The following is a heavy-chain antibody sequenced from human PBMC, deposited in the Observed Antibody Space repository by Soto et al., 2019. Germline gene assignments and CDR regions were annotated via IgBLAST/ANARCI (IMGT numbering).Heavy chain of an antibody. CDR3: AKVGGYDSSGYYYDAFDI. V-gene: IGHV3-23*01. Sequence: LRLSCAASGFTFSSYAMSWVRQAPGKGLEWVSAISGSGGSTYYADSVKGRFTISRDNSKNTLYLQMNSLRAEDTAVYYCAKVGGYDSSGYYYDAFDIWGQGTMVTVSS. J-gene: IGHJ3*02. D-gene: IGHD3-22*01. CDR1: GFTFSSYA. CDR2: ISGSGGST.